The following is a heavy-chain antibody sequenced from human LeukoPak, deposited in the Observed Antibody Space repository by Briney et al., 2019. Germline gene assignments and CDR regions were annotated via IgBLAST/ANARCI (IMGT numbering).Heavy chain of an antibody. Sequence: GGSLRLSCTASGFTFSSYWMSWVRQAPGKGLEWVANIRQDGGLKHYVDSVKGRFTISRDNAKNSLYLQMNSLRAEDTALYYCANGAFDYWGQGTLVTVSS. CDR2: IRQDGGLK. J-gene: IGHJ4*02. V-gene: IGHV3-7*03. D-gene: IGHD3-10*01. CDR3: ANGAFDY. CDR1: GFTFSSYW.